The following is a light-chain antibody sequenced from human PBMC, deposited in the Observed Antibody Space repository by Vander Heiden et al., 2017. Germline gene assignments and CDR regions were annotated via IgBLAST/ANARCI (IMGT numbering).Light chain of an antibody. CDR3: QQYYSYPLT. CDR1: QGISSY. CDR2: AAS. J-gene: IGKJ4*01. V-gene: IGKV1-8*01. Sequence: AIRMPQSPSSISASTGARVTITCQASQGISSYLAWYQQKPGEAPKLLIYAASTLQRGVPSRFSGSGSETDFTLTISCLQSEDFATYYCQQYYSYPLTFGGGTKVEIK.